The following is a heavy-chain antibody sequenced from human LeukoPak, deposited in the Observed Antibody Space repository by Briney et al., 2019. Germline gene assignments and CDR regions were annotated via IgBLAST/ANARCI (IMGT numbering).Heavy chain of an antibody. Sequence: ASVKVSCKASGYTFTSYGISWVRQAPGQGLEWMGWISTYTGDTNYAQKLQGRLTMTTDTSASTAFMELRSLTSDDTAVYYCTRATIPAAGIDYWGQGTLVTVSS. J-gene: IGHJ4*02. CDR1: GYTFTSYG. CDR3: TRATIPAAGIDY. D-gene: IGHD6-13*01. CDR2: ISTYTGDT. V-gene: IGHV1-18*01.